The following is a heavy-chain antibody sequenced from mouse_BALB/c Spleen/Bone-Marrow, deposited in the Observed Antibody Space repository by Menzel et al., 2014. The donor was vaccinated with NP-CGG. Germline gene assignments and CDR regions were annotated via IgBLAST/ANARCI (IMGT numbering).Heavy chain of an antibody. CDR1: GYTFTNFW. J-gene: IGHJ3*01. D-gene: IGHD1-1*01. Sequence: LQQSGSELVRPGASVKLSCKASGYTFTNFWMHWVRQRPGQGLEWIGNVYPGRDTANYDERFKSKATLTVDTSSSTAYMQLSSLTSEDSAVYYCTRSLYYYPAYWGQGTLVTVST. V-gene: IGHV1S22*01. CDR2: VYPGRDTA. CDR3: TRSLYYYPAY.